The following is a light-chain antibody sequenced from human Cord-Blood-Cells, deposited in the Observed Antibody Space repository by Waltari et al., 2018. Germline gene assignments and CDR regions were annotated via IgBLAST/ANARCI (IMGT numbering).Light chain of an antibody. Sequence: DVVMSQSPLSLSVTPGQSASISCKSSQSLLHSDGKTYLYWYLQKPGQSPQLLIYEVSNLFSGVTERFSGSGSETDFTLKISRVEAEDVRVYYCMRSIQRPYTFGQGTKLEIK. CDR3: MRSIQRPYT. V-gene: IGKV2D-29*02. CDR1: QSLLHSDGKTY. CDR2: EVS. J-gene: IGKJ2*01.